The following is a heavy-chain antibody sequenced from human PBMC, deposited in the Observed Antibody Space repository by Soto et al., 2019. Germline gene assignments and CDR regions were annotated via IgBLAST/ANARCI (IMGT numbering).Heavy chain of an antibody. CDR1: GFTFDDYA. CDR3: AKDIGPLYYGSGRYSPSDGMDV. J-gene: IGHJ6*02. D-gene: IGHD3-10*01. CDR2: ISWNSGTI. V-gene: IGHV3-9*01. Sequence: EVQLVESGGGLVQPGRSLRLSCTASGFTSGFTFDDYAMHWVRQAPGKGLEWVSGISWNSGTIGYADSVKGRFTVSRDNAKNSLHLQMNSLRAEDTALYYCAKDIGPLYYGSGRYSPSDGMDVWGQGTTVTVSS.